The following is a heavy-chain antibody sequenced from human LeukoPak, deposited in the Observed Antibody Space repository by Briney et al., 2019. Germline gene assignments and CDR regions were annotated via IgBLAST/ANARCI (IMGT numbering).Heavy chain of an antibody. J-gene: IGHJ3*02. CDR2: INDSGST. V-gene: IGHV4-59*01. CDR3: ARGAYCGDDCYSSDFDI. D-gene: IGHD2-21*02. Sequence: NSSETLSLTCTVSGGSISSYYWSWIRQPPGKGLEWIGYINDSGSTDYNPSLKSRVTISVDTSMNQLSLKLISVTAADTAVYYCARGAYCGDDCYSSDFDIWGQGTMVTVSS. CDR1: GGSISSYY.